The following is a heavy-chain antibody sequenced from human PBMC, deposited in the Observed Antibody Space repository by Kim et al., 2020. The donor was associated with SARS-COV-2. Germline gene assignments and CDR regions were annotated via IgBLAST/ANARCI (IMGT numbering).Heavy chain of an antibody. CDR2: IYSSGAT. Sequence: SETLSLTCSVSGDSSGSYYWNWIRQPAGKGLEYIGRIYSSGATNYNPSLKSRVSVSVDTSENRFSLRLNSVTAEDTAVYYGARGGIAVPGAAVTRYYYYTMDGWGQGTTVTVSS. CDR1: GDSSGSYY. CDR3: ARGGIAVPGAAVTRYYYYTMDG. V-gene: IGHV4-4*07. J-gene: IGHJ6*02. D-gene: IGHD6-19*01.